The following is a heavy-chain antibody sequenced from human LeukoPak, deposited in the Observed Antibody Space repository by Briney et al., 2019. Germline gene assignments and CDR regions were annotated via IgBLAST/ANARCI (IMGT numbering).Heavy chain of an antibody. CDR3: ARDRWGYSYGGD. CDR1: GFTFSSYW. D-gene: IGHD5-18*01. J-gene: IGHJ4*02. CDR2: IKKDGSEK. Sequence: GGSLRLSCAASGFTFSSYWMSWVRQAPGKGREWVANIKKDGSEKYYVDCVKGRFTISRDNDKTSLYLQMNSLRAEDTAVYYCARDRWGYSYGGDWGQGTLVTVSS. V-gene: IGHV3-7*01.